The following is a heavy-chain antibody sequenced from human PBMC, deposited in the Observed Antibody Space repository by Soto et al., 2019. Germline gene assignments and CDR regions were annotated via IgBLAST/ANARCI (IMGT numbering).Heavy chain of an antibody. V-gene: IGHV4-30-4*01. CDR1: GGSISSGDYY. Sequence: PSETLSLTCTVSGGSISSGDYYWSWIRQPPGKGLEWIGYIYHSGSTYYNPSLKSRVTISVDTSKNQFSLNLSSVTAADTAVYYCVRVVYSAVVVTARDWLDPWGQGTLVTVSS. D-gene: IGHD2-15*01. J-gene: IGHJ5*02. CDR2: IYHSGST. CDR3: VRVVYSAVVVTARDWLDP.